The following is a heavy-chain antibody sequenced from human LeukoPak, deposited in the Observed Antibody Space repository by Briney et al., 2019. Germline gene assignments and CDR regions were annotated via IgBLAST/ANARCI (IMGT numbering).Heavy chain of an antibody. V-gene: IGHV4-38-2*02. CDR1: GYSISSGYY. J-gene: IGHJ5*02. Sequence: SETLSLTCTVSGYSISSGYYWGWIRQPPGKGLEWVGSIYHSGSTYYNPSLKSRVTISVDTSKNQFSLKLSSVTAADTAVYYCARKIFRRRTEIVGARGAYNWFDPWGQGTLVTVSS. CDR2: IYHSGST. D-gene: IGHD1-26*01. CDR3: ARKIFRRRTEIVGARGAYNWFDP.